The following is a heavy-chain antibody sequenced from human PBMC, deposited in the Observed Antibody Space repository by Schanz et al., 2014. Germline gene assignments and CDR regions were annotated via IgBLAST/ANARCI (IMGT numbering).Heavy chain of an antibody. Sequence: QVQLVESGGGLVKPGGSLRLSCAASGFTFSVYWMHWVRQAPGKGLEWVSIISNTGTFIYYADSVRGRFVISRDNAKSSLFLQMKGLRAEDTAVYYCVRDAYLQIRGTVFDSWGPGNLVTVSS. V-gene: IGHV3-11*01. CDR3: VRDAYLQIRGTVFDS. CDR2: ISNTGTFI. D-gene: IGHD1-1*01. J-gene: IGHJ4*02. CDR1: GFTFSVYW.